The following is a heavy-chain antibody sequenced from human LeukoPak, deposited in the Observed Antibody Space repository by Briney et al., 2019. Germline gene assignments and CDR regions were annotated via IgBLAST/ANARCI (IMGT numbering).Heavy chain of an antibody. CDR2: INAGNGNT. CDR3: ARDYCGGDCFPDY. CDR1: GYTFTSYA. D-gene: IGHD2-21*02. Sequence: ASVKVSCKASGYTFTSYAMHWVRQAPGQRLEWMGWINAGNGNTKYSQKFQGRVTITRDTSASTAYMELSSLRADDTAVYYCARDYCGGDCFPDYWGQGTLVTVSS. V-gene: IGHV1-3*01. J-gene: IGHJ4*02.